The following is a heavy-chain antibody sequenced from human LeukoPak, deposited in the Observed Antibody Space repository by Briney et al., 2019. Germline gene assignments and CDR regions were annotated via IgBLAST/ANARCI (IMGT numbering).Heavy chain of an antibody. Sequence: GGSLRLSCATSGFTFSSYGMHWVRQAPGKGLEWVAVIWYDGSNKYYADSVKGRFTIARENSKNTLYLKMNSLRAEDTAVCYCAKEDRIWSGYYPFDYWGQGTLVTVSS. CDR3: AKEDRIWSGYYPFDY. CDR2: IWYDGSNK. D-gene: IGHD3-3*01. CDR1: GFTFSSYG. J-gene: IGHJ4*02. V-gene: IGHV3-33*06.